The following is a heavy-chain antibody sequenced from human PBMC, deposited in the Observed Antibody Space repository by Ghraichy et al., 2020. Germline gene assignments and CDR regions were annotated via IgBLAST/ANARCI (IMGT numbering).Heavy chain of an antibody. V-gene: IGHV3-48*02. CDR1: GFTFSGYP. CDR2: ITSSSRTI. CDR3: ARGSTVVRFFYYDGMDV. D-gene: IGHD4-23*01. Sequence: LSLTCVGSGFTFSGYPMNWVRQSPGKGLEWVSYITSSSRTISYADSVKGRFTIFRDNAHNSLYLQMNSLRDEDTAMYYCARGSTVVRFFYYDGMDVWGQGTTVTVSS. J-gene: IGHJ6*02.